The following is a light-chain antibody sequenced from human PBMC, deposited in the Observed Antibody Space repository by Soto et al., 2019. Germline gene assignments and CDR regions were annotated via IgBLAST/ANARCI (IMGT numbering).Light chain of an antibody. J-gene: IGKJ1*01. V-gene: IGKV1-27*01. CDR1: QSISNY. CDR2: VAS. CDR3: QKYNSAPWT. Sequence: DIQMTQSPSSLSASVEDRVTITCRASQSISNYLAWYQQQPGKVPKLLIYVASTLQSGVPSRFSGSGSGTDFTLTISSLQPEDVETYYCQKYNSAPWTFGQGTKVEIK.